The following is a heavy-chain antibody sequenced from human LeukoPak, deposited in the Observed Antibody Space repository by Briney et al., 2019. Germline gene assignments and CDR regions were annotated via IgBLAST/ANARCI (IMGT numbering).Heavy chain of an antibody. CDR1: GGSFSGYY. CDR2: IYYSGNT. J-gene: IGHJ4*02. V-gene: IGHV4-39*01. Sequence: SETLSLTCAVYGGSFSGYYWDWIRQPPGKGLEWIGSIYYSGNTYYNPSLKSRVTISIDTSKNQFSLKLSSMTAADTAVYYCARQTWIQLWFLDYWGQGTLVTVSS. CDR3: ARQTWIQLWFLDY. D-gene: IGHD5-18*01.